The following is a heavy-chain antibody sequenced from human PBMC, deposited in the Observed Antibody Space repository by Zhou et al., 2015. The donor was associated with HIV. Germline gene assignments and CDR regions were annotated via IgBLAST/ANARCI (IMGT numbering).Heavy chain of an antibody. CDR3: ARPYCSGGSCPLGY. D-gene: IGHD2-15*01. V-gene: IGHV1-18*01. Sequence: QVLLVQSGAEVKKPGASVKVSCKTSGYAFTYYAISWVRQAPGQGLEWMGWINADNGKTNYAQKFQGRVTLTTDRSTRTAYMELRTLRSDDAAIYYCARPYCSGGSCPLGYWGQGTLVTVSS. CDR2: INADNGKT. J-gene: IGHJ4*02. CDR1: GYAFTYYA.